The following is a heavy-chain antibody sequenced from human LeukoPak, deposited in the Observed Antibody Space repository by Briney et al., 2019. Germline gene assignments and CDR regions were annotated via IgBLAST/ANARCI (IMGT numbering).Heavy chain of an antibody. J-gene: IGHJ4*02. CDR1: GGSISSSSYY. Sequence: SETLSLTCTVSGGSISSSSYYWGWIRQPPGKGLEWIGSIYYSGSTYYNPSLKSRVTISVDTSKNQFSLKLSSVTAADTAVYYCATSYDYGDYPSSFDYWGQGTLVTVSS. CDR2: IYYSGST. D-gene: IGHD4-17*01. V-gene: IGHV4-39*07. CDR3: ATSYDYGDYPSSFDY.